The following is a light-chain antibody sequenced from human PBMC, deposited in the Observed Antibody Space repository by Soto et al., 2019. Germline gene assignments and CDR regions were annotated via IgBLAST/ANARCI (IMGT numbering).Light chain of an antibody. Sequence: EIVLTQSPATLSLSPGERATLSCRASQSVSSYLAWYQQRPGQAPRRLIHDTSTRATGIPARFSGSGSGTDVTLTISSLEPEDFAVYYCQERSNWPIFTFGPGTKVDIK. CDR3: QERSNWPIFT. CDR2: DTS. CDR1: QSVSSY. V-gene: IGKV3-11*01. J-gene: IGKJ3*01.